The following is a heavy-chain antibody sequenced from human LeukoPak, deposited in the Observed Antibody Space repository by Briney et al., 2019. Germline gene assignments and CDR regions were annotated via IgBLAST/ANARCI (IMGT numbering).Heavy chain of an antibody. CDR2: INHSGST. CDR1: GGSFSGYY. J-gene: IGHJ6*03. V-gene: IGHV4-34*01. Sequence: SETLSLTCAVYGGSFSGYYWSWIRQPPGKGLEWIGEINHSGSTNYNPSLKSRVTISVDTSKNQFSLKLSSVTAADTAVYYCARHGVVVVPAAHLSYYYYYMDVWGKGTTVTISS. D-gene: IGHD2-2*01. CDR3: ARHGVVVVPAAHLSYYYYYMDV.